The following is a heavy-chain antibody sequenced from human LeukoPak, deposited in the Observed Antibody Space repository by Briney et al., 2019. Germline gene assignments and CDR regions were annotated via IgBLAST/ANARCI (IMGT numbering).Heavy chain of an antibody. CDR2: IYYSGST. J-gene: IGHJ5*02. D-gene: IGHD3-22*01. CDR1: GGSISSYY. Sequence: PSETLSLTCTVSGGSISSYYWSWIRQPPGKGLEWIGYIYYSGSTNYNPSLKSRVTISVDTSKNQFSLKLRSVTAADTAVYYCAREGANYYDNSGYPSWGQGTLVTVSS. V-gene: IGHV4-59*12. CDR3: AREGANYYDNSGYPS.